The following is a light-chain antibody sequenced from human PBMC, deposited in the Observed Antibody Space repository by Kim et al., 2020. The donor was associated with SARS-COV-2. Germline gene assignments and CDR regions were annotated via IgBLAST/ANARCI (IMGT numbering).Light chain of an antibody. CDR3: QFYNMWPPEGT. CDR1: QSVSSS. V-gene: IGKV3D-15*01. CDR2: DAS. Sequence: IVMWQSPATLSVSPGERAAVSCRASQSVSSSLAWYQQKPGQAPRLLIYDASTRATGIPARFSGSGFGTEFILTISSLQSEDSAVYYCQFYNMWPPEGTFGQGTKVDIK. J-gene: IGKJ1*01.